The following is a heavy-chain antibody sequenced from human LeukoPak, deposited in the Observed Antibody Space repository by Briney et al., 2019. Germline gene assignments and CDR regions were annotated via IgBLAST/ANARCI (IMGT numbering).Heavy chain of an antibody. CDR2: IKQDGSEK. D-gene: IGHD6-13*01. J-gene: IGHJ5*02. V-gene: IGHV3-7*02. CDR1: GLTFSSYW. Sequence: PGGSLRLSCAASGLTFSSYWMSWVRQAPGKGLEWVANIKQDGSEKYYVDSVKGRFTISRDNAKNSLYLQVNSLRAEDTAVYYCARQAAGTYWFDPWGQGTLVTVSS. CDR3: ARQAAGTYWFDP.